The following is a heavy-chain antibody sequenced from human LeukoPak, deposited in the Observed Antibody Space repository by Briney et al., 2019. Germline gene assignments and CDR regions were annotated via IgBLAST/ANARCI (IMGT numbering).Heavy chain of an antibody. Sequence: ASVKVSCKASGYTFTDYYIHWVRQAPGQGLEWMGWINPNSGGTNYAQKFQGRVTMTRDTYISTASMELSSLRSDDTAVHYCARVYDYIWGTYRYALDHWGQGTLVTVSS. V-gene: IGHV1-2*02. J-gene: IGHJ4*02. CDR1: GYTFTDYY. CDR2: INPNSGGT. D-gene: IGHD3-16*02. CDR3: ARVYDYIWGTYRYALDH.